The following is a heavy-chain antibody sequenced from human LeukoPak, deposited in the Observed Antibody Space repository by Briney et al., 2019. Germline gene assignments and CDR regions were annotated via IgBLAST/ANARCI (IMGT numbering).Heavy chain of an antibody. J-gene: IGHJ4*02. Sequence: PGGSLRLSCAASGFSFSSNLMHWVRQAPGKGLVWVSRISIDGGDTVYADSVKGRFTVSRDNAKDTLYLQMNSLRVEDTAVYYCARGPYYAAGSFDYWGQGTLVTVSS. CDR3: ARGPYYAAGSFDY. CDR1: GFSFSSNL. D-gene: IGHD3-10*01. CDR2: ISIDGGDT. V-gene: IGHV3-74*01.